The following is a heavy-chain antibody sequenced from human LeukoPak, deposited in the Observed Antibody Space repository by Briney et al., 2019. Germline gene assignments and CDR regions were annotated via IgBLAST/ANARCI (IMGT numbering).Heavy chain of an antibody. CDR2: ISAYNGNT. J-gene: IGHJ4*02. Sequence: ASVKVSCKASGYTFTSYGISWVRQAPGQGLEWMGWISAYNGNTNYALKRQGRVTMTTDTSTSTAYMELRSLRSNDTAVYYCARADRTFYCSGGSCYVAPKFDYWGQGTLVTVSS. V-gene: IGHV1-18*01. CDR3: ARADRTFYCSGGSCYVAPKFDY. CDR1: GYTFTSYG. D-gene: IGHD2-15*01.